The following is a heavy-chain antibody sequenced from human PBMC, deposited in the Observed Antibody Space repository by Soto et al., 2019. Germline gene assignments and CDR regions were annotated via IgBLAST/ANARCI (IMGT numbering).Heavy chain of an antibody. D-gene: IGHD3-22*01. CDR3: ATHQRIVVAPPQH. J-gene: IGHJ1*01. CDR2: IIPIFGTA. V-gene: IGHV1-69*06. Sequence: GASVKVSCKASGGTFSSYAISWVRQAPGQGLEWMGGIIPIFGTANYAQKFQGRVTITADKSTSTAYMELSSLRSEDTAVYYCATHQRIVVAPPQHWGQGTLVTVSS. CDR1: GGTFSSYA.